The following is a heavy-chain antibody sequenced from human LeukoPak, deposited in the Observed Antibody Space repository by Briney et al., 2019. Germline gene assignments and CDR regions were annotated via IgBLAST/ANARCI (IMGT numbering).Heavy chain of an antibody. CDR3: ARDHAPAGGGLDY. CDR2: IYTGGIT. V-gene: IGHV3-53*01. CDR1: GLIVTSNH. Sequence: GGSLRLSCAATGLIVTSNHMACGRQAPGRGLECGSVIYTGGITYYAASVTGRFTIFRDNSKTMLYLQMNNLRVEDTALYYCARDHAPAGGGLDYWGHGTQVTVSS. D-gene: IGHD6-13*01. J-gene: IGHJ4*01.